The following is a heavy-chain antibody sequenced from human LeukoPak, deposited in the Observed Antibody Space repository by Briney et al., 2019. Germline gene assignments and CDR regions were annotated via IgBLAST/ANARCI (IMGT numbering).Heavy chain of an antibody. D-gene: IGHD5-18*01. CDR1: GFTFSSYW. CDR3: ARDSPERGYSYGPLDNYFDY. J-gene: IGHJ4*02. V-gene: IGHV3-7*01. Sequence: PGGSRRLSCAASGFTFSSYWMSWARQAPGKGLEWVANIKQDGSEKYYVDSVKGRFTISRDNAKNSLYLQMNSLRAEDTAVYYCARDSPERGYSYGPLDNYFDYWGQGTLVTVSS. CDR2: IKQDGSEK.